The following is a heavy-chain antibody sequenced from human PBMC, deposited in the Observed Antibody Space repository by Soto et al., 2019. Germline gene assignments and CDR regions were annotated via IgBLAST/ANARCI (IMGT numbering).Heavy chain of an antibody. D-gene: IGHD2-21*02. Sequence: EVQLVESEGGLVQPGGSLRLSCEASGFIFTTSDMSWVRQAPGKGLEWISSITITGDTTHYADSVKGRFTISRDNSRKTVYLQKNSLRVDDPAGYFWAKGGGGDHGYWGQGTLVAVSS. J-gene: IGHJ4*02. CDR2: ITITGDTT. V-gene: IGHV3-23*04. CDR3: AKGGGGDHGY. CDR1: GFIFTTSD.